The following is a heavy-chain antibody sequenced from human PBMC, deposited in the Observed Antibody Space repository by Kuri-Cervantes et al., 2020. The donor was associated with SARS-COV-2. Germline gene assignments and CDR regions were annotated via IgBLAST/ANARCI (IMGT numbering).Heavy chain of an antibody. V-gene: IGHV3-11*04. Sequence: LSLTCAASGFTFSDYYMSWIRQAPGKGLEWVSYISSSGSTIYYADSVKGRFTISRDNAKNSLYLQMNSLRAEDTAVYYCARGEYCSSTSCYYYYYMDVWGKGTTVTVSS. CDR2: ISSSGSTI. D-gene: IGHD2-2*01. CDR3: ARGEYCSSTSCYYYYYMDV. CDR1: GFTFSDYY. J-gene: IGHJ6*03.